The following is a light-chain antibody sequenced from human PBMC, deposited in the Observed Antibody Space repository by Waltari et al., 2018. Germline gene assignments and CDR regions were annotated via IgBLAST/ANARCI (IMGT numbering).Light chain of an antibody. Sequence: EIVLTQSPGTLSLPPGERATLSCRASQAVPLNYLAWYQHKPGQAPRLLIYDASNRATGIPDRFSGSESGTDFTLTIRRLESEDFAVYYCQQYATSPLTFGGGTKVEIK. CDR3: QQYATSPLT. CDR1: QAVPLNY. CDR2: DAS. V-gene: IGKV3-20*01. J-gene: IGKJ4*01.